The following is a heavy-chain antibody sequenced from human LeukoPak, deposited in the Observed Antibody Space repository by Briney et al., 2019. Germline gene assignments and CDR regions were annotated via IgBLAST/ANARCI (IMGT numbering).Heavy chain of an antibody. J-gene: IGHJ4*02. Sequence: KASETLSLTCTVSGGSISSSSYYWGWIRQPPGKGLEWIGSIYYSGSTYYNPSLKSRVTISVDTSKNQFSLKLSSVTAADTAVYYCARDLSRISGLGDYWGQGTLVTVSS. CDR2: IYYSGST. CDR1: GGSISSSSYY. D-gene: IGHD3-22*01. CDR3: ARDLSRISGLGDY. V-gene: IGHV4-39*07.